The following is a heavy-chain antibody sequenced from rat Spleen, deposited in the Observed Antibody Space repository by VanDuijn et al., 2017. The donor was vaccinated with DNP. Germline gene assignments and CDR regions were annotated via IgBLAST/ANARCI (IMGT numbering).Heavy chain of an antibody. V-gene: IGHV5-7*01. CDR1: GFIFSDHN. Sequence: EVQLVESGGGLVQPGRSLILSCTASGFIFSDHNMAWVRQAPKKGLEWVATISYDGSSTYYRDSVKGRFIISRNNAKSTLYLQMDSLRSDDTATYYCAGRPPPTRGPFDYWGPGVMVTVSS. CDR2: ISYDGSST. D-gene: IGHD1-4*01. CDR3: AGRPPPTRGPFDY. J-gene: IGHJ2*01.